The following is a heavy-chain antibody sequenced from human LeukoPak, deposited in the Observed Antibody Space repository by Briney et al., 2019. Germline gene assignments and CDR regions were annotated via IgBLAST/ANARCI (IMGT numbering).Heavy chain of an antibody. CDR3: ARVRYSSSPFYDP. J-gene: IGHJ5*02. V-gene: IGHV1-69*04. CDR2: IIPILGIA. D-gene: IGHD6-13*01. Sequence: SVKVSCKAPGGTFSSYAISWVRQAPGQGLEWKGRIIPILGIANYAQKFQGRVTITADKSTSTAYMELSSLRSEDTAVYYCARVRYSSSPFYDPWGQGTLVTVSS. CDR1: GGTFSSYA.